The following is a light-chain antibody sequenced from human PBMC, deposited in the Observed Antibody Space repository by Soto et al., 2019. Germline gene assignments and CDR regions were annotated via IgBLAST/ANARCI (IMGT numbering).Light chain of an antibody. CDR1: QSVSSGY. J-gene: IGKJ5*01. CDR3: QQRSNWPPIT. Sequence: DIVLTQSPGTLYLSPGERDTLSCRASQSVSSGYLAWYQQRPGQAPRLLIYDASNRATGIPARFSGSGSGTDFTLTISSLEPEDFAVYYCQQRSNWPPITFGQGTRLEI. CDR2: DAS. V-gene: IGKV3-11*01.